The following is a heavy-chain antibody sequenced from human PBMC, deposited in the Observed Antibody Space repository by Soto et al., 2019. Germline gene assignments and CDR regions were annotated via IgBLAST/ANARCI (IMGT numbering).Heavy chain of an antibody. CDR1: GGSISSYY. J-gene: IGHJ4*02. CDR3: ARGDYDFWSGSTSFDY. Sequence: SETLSLTCTVSGGSISSYYWSWIRQPPGKGLEWIGYIYYSGSTNYNPSLKSRVTISVDTSKNQFSLKLSSVTAADTAVYYCARGDYDFWSGSTSFDYWGQGTLVTVSS. D-gene: IGHD3-3*01. CDR2: IYYSGST. V-gene: IGHV4-59*01.